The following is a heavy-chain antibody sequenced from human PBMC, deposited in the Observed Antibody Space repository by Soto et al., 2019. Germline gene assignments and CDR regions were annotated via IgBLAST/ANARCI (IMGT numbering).Heavy chain of an antibody. CDR3: ARARVTIFGVVRLSQFDY. V-gene: IGHV4-59*08. CDR2: MDYSGNS. CDR1: GDSISSYY. D-gene: IGHD3-3*01. J-gene: IGHJ4*02. Sequence: SETLSLTCTVSGDSISSYYWSWIRQTPGKGLEWIGYMDYSGNSDYNPSLKSRVTISVDTSRNQFSLRLSSVTAADMAVYYCARARVTIFGVVRLSQFDYWAQRAQVTVSS.